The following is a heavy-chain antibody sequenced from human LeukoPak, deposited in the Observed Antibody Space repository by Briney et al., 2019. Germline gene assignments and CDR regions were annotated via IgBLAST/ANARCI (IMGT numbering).Heavy chain of an antibody. CDR1: GGSISSGDYY. CDR2: IYYSGST. CDR3: AREQEVSDAFDI. D-gene: IGHD2-8*01. V-gene: IGHV4-30-4*01. Sequence: SETLSLTCTVSGGSISSGDYYWSWIRQPPGKGLEWIGYIYYSGSTYYNPSLKSRVTISVDTSKNQFSLKLSSVTAADTAVYYCAREQEVSDAFDIWGQGTMVTVSS. J-gene: IGHJ3*02.